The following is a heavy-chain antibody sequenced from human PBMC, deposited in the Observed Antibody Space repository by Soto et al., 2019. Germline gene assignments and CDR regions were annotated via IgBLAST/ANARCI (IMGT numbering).Heavy chain of an antibody. CDR2: IIPIFGTA. CDR1: GGTFSSYA. CDR3: ARGWVAARGLNWFGP. J-gene: IGHJ5*02. V-gene: IGHV1-69*12. Sequence: QVQLVQSGAEVKKPGSSVKVSCKASGGTFSSYAISWVRQAPGQGLEWMGGIIPIFGTAKYAQKFQGRVTITADESTSTAYMERSSVRYEDTAVYYCARGWVAARGLNWFGPWGQGTLVTVSS. D-gene: IGHD6-6*01.